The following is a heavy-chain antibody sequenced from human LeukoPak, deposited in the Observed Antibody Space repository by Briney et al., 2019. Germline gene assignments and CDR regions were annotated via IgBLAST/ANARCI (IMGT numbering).Heavy chain of an antibody. CDR1: GFTFSSYS. D-gene: IGHD3-22*01. V-gene: IGHV3-21*01. CDR3: ARVNYYDSSGYPFDY. Sequence: PGGSLGLSCAASGFTFSSYSMSWVRQAPGKGLEWVSSISSSSSYIYYADSVKGRFTISRDNAKNSLYLQMNSLRAEDTAVYYCARVNYYDSSGYPFDYWGQGTLVTVSS. J-gene: IGHJ4*02. CDR2: ISSSSSYI.